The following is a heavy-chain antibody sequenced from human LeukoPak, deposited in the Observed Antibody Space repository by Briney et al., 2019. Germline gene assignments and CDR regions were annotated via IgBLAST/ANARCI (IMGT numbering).Heavy chain of an antibody. CDR3: ARGGDFWSGYYSPTEDY. J-gene: IGHJ4*02. V-gene: IGHV4-61*02. CDR2: IYGSGSP. D-gene: IGHD3-3*01. Sequence: PSETLSLTCTVSGDCISSDSYYWSWIRQPAGKGLEWIGRIYGSGSPNYNPSFRSRVTISVDTSKNQFSLNLSSVTAADTAVYYCARGGDFWSGYYSPTEDYWGQGILVTVSS. CDR1: GDCISSDSYY.